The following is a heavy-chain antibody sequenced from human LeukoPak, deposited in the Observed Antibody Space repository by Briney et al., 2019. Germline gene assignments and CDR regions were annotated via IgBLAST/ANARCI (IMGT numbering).Heavy chain of an antibody. D-gene: IGHD2-2*01. Sequence: SETLSLTCAVHGGSFSGYYWSWIRQPPGKGLEWIGEINHSGSTNYNPSLKSRVTISVDTSKNQFSLKLSSVTAADTAVYYCAREYCSSTSCYLWYFDLWGRGTLVTVSS. V-gene: IGHV4-34*01. J-gene: IGHJ2*01. CDR1: GGSFSGYY. CDR3: AREYCSSTSCYLWYFDL. CDR2: INHSGST.